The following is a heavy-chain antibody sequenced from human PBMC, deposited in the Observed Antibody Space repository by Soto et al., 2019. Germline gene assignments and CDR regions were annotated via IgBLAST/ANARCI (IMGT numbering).Heavy chain of an antibody. Sequence: QVQLQESGPGLVKPAQTLSLTCTVSGDSISRGVFYWSWIRQHPGKGLEWIGYIYSSGSTYYNPSLKSRLTISVDTSKNQFSLKLTSVTAADTAVYYCARGLTRPREDAFGVWGQGTMVTVSS. CDR1: GDSISRGVFY. CDR2: IYSSGST. CDR3: ARGLTRPREDAFGV. J-gene: IGHJ3*01. D-gene: IGHD3-9*01. V-gene: IGHV4-31*03.